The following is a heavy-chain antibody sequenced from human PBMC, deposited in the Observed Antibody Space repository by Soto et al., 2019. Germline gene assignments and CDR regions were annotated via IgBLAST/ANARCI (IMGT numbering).Heavy chain of an antibody. D-gene: IGHD6-13*01. Sequence: GGSLRLSCAASGFTFSDYYMSWIRQAPGKGLEWVSYISSSGSTIYYADSVKGRFTISRDNAKNSLYLQMNSLRAEDTAVYYCARDQPLSIAADIWYYYYYMDVWGKGTTVTVSS. J-gene: IGHJ6*03. V-gene: IGHV3-11*01. CDR2: ISSSGSTI. CDR3: ARDQPLSIAADIWYYYYYMDV. CDR1: GFTFSDYY.